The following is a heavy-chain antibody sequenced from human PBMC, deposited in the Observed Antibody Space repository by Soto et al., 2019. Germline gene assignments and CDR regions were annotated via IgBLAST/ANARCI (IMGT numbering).Heavy chain of an antibody. J-gene: IGHJ6*02. CDR3: ARERYQVISDGMDV. V-gene: IGHV1-2*02. Sequence: ASVKVSCKASGYSFSSYGISWVRQAPGQGLDWMGWISPQTGGTSYAQKFQGRVTLSRDTSINTAYLELSRLTFDDAAVYFCARERYQVISDGMDVWGQGTTVTVSS. D-gene: IGHD2-2*01. CDR2: ISPQTGGT. CDR1: GYSFSSYG.